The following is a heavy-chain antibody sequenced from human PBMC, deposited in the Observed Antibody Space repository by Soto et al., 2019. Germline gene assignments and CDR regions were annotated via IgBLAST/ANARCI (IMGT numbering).Heavy chain of an antibody. J-gene: IGHJ3*02. V-gene: IGHV1-18*01. Sequence: ASVKVSCKASGYTFTSYGISWVRPAPGQGLEWMGWISAYTGNTNYAQKLQGRVTMTTDTPTSTAYMELRSLRSDDTAVYYCASSRLLEWLVPRPHAFDICGQGTRDTVS. CDR3: ASSRLLEWLVPRPHAFDI. D-gene: IGHD3-3*01. CDR2: ISAYTGNT. CDR1: GYTFTSYG.